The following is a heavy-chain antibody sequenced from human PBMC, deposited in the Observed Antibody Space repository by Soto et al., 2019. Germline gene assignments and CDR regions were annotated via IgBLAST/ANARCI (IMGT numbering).Heavy chain of an antibody. CDR1: GGSISSGGYS. V-gene: IGHV4-30-2*01. Sequence: PSETLSLTCAVSGGSISSGGYSWSWIRQPPGTGLEWIGYIYHSGSTYYNPSLKSRVTISVDRSKNQFSLKLSSVTAVDTAVYYCARFGAGSSGLYYFDYWGQGTLVTVSS. D-gene: IGHD2-15*01. CDR3: ARFGAGSSGLYYFDY. J-gene: IGHJ4*02. CDR2: IYHSGST.